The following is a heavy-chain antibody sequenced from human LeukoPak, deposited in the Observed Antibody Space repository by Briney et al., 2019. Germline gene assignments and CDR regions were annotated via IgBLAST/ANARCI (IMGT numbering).Heavy chain of an antibody. D-gene: IGHD3-22*01. CDR2: IWYDGSNK. CDR3: AREGGAYDSSGYHDY. J-gene: IGHJ4*02. V-gene: IGHV3-33*01. Sequence: GGSLRLSCAASGFTFSSYGMHWVRQAPGKGLEWVAVIWYDGSNKYYADSVKGRFTISRDNSKSTLYLQMNSLRAEDTAVYYCAREGGAYDSSGYHDYWGQGTLVTVSS. CDR1: GFTFSSYG.